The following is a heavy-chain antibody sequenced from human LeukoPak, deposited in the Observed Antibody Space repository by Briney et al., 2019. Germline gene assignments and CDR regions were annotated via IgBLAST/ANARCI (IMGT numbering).Heavy chain of an antibody. D-gene: IGHD5-18*01. CDR2: ISTFNGHT. J-gene: IGHJ6*03. Sequence: ASVKVSCKASGYTFTTYGISWVRQAPGHGLEWMGWISTFNGHTNYAQSRQDRVTMTTDTSTSTVYMELSSLISDDTAVYYCARVDTVNYYYYMDVWGKGTPVTVSS. CDR3: ARVDTVNYYYYMDV. CDR1: GYTFTTYG. V-gene: IGHV1-18*01.